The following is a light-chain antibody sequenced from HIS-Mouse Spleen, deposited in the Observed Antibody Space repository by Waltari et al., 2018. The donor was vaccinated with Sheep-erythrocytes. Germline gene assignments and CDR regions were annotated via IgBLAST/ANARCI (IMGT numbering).Light chain of an antibody. Sequence: ELVLTQSPATLSLSPGERATLPSRASQRCSSYLAWYQQKPGQAPRLLIYDASNRATGIPARFSGSGSGTDFTLTISSLEPEDFAVYYCQQRSNWPPYTFGQGTKLEIK. CDR1: QRCSSY. V-gene: IGKV3-11*01. CDR3: QQRSNWPPYT. CDR2: DAS. J-gene: IGKJ2*01.